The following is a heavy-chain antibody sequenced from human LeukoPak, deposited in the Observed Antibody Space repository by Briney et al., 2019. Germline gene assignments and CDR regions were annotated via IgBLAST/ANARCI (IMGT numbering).Heavy chain of an antibody. D-gene: IGHD3-10*01. V-gene: IGHV3-7*01. Sequence: GGSLRLSCAASGFSFSNYWMSWVRQAPGKGLEWVANIKEDGSGKDYVDSVKGRFTISRDNAKNSLYLQMNSLRAEDTAVYYCASTIRGYWGQRTLVTVSS. J-gene: IGHJ4*02. CDR2: IKEDGSGK. CDR3: ASTIRGY. CDR1: GFSFSNYW.